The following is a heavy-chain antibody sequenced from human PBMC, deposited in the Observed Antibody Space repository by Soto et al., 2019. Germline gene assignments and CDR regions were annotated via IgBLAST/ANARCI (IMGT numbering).Heavy chain of an antibody. CDR2: IYWDDDK. CDR1: GFSLTTRGVG. Sequence: HITLKESGPTLVKPTHTLTLTCTFSGFSLTTRGVGVGWIRQPPGKALECLALIYWDDDKRYSPSLQSRLSITNDTSKNQVVLTMTNVDPVDTATYYCAHIPNYYQYDWFDPWGQGTLGSVSS. D-gene: IGHD3-16*01. J-gene: IGHJ5*02. V-gene: IGHV2-5*02. CDR3: AHIPNYYQYDWFDP.